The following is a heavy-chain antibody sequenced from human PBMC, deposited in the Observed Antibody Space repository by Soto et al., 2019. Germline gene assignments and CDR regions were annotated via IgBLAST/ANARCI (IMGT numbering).Heavy chain of an antibody. D-gene: IGHD1-7*01. CDR3: ARDPGTTRGSHWFDP. CDR1: GYTFTSYG. Sequence: ASVKVSCKASGYTFTSYGISWVRQAPGQGLEWMGWISAYNGNTNYAQKLQGRVTMTTDTSTSTAYMELRSLRSDDTAVYYCARDPGTTRGSHWFDPWGQGTLVTGSS. J-gene: IGHJ5*02. V-gene: IGHV1-18*04. CDR2: ISAYNGNT.